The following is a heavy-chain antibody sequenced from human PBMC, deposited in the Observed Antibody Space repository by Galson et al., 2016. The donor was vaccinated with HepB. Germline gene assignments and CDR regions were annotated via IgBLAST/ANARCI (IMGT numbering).Heavy chain of an antibody. V-gene: IGHV3-23*01. CDR1: GFTFDTYA. D-gene: IGHD3-9*01. CDR2: ISGGGGRT. Sequence: SLRLSCAASGFTFDTYAMSWVRQAPGKGLEWVSAISGGGGRTYYADSVKGRFTISRDNSRNTMFLQMNSLRAEDTAVYYCARGGVRYFDWLPCPEYWGQGTLVAVSS. CDR3: ARGGVRYFDWLPCPEY. J-gene: IGHJ4*02.